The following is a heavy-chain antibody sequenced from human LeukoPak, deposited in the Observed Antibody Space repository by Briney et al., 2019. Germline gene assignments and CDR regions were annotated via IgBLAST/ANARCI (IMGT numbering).Heavy chain of an antibody. CDR2: IRYDGSNK. D-gene: IGHD3-3*01. V-gene: IGHV3-30*02. J-gene: IGHJ3*02. CDR3: AKATTTIFGAHDAFDI. CDR1: GFTFSSYG. Sequence: PGGSLRLSCAASGFTFSSYGMHWVRQAPGKGLEWVAFIRYDGSNKYYADSVKGRFTVSRDNTKNTLYLQMNSLRAEDTAVYYCAKATTTIFGAHDAFDIWGQGTMVTVSS.